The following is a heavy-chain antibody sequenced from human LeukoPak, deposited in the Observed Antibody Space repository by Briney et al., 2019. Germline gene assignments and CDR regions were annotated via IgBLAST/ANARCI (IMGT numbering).Heavy chain of an antibody. CDR3: ARDSMIVVVKDYYCCMDV. J-gene: IGHJ6*03. D-gene: IGHD3-22*01. Sequence: GGSLRLSCAASGFTFSSYSMNWVRQAPGKGLEWVSSISSSSSYIYYADSVKGRFTISRDNAKNSLYLQMNSLRAEDTAVYYCARDSMIVVVKDYYCCMDVWGKGTTVTVSS. V-gene: IGHV3-21*01. CDR2: ISSSSSYI. CDR1: GFTFSSYS.